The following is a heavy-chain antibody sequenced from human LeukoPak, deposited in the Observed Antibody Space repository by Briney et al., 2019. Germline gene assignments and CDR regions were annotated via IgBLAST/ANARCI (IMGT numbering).Heavy chain of an antibody. D-gene: IGHD2-2*01. J-gene: IGHJ4*02. Sequence: AASVKVSCKASGGTFSSYAISWVRQAPGQRLEWMGGIIPIFGTAKYAQKFQGRVTITADESTSTAYMELSSLRSEDTAVYYCASNPGFLGYCSSSSCYFDYWGQGTLVTVPS. CDR1: GGTFSSYA. CDR2: IIPIFGTA. CDR3: ASNPGFLGYCSSSSCYFDY. V-gene: IGHV1-69*13.